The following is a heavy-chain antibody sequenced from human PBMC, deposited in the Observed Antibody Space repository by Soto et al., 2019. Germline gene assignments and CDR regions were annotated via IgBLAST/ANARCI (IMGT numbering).Heavy chain of an antibody. D-gene: IGHD4-17*01. J-gene: IGHJ3*01. CDR1: GYSFTNYW. Sequence: GESLKISCQGSGYSFTNYWINWVRQMPGRGLELMGKIDPTDSFTNYSPSFQGHVSISADKSISTAYLQWTSLKASDTAMYYCARPRGAVTHAFDLWGQGTMVTVSS. CDR3: ARPRGAVTHAFDL. V-gene: IGHV5-10-1*01. CDR2: IDPTDSFT.